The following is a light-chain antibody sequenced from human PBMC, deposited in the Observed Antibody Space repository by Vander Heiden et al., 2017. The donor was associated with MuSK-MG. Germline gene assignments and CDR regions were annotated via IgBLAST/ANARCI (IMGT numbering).Light chain of an antibody. Sequence: QSALPQPASVSGSPGQSITISCTGTSSDVGGFNYVSWYQQHPGKAPKLMIYDVNYRPSGVSNRFSGSKSGNTASLTISGLQAEDEADYYCSSYSSSTTGVFGGGTKLTVL. V-gene: IGLV2-14*03. J-gene: IGLJ3*02. CDR3: SSYSSSTTGV. CDR1: SSDVGGFNY. CDR2: DVN.